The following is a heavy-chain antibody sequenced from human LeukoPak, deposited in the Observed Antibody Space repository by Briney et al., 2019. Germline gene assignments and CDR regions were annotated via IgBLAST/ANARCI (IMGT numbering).Heavy chain of an antibody. CDR2: IFLTGST. CDR3: ARQIASSGYLPWAFDI. Sequence: LETLSLTCTVSGGSITSGNYYWGWIRQPPGKGLEWIGGIFLTGSTYYSPSLKSRVTISVGTSTTQFSLKLTSVTAADTAVYYCARQIASSGYLPWAFDIWGQGTVVTLSS. J-gene: IGHJ3*02. D-gene: IGHD3-22*01. V-gene: IGHV4-39*01. CDR1: GGSITSGNYY.